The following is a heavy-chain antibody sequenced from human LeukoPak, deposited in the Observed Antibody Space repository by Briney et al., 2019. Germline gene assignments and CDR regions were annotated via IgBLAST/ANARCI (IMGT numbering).Heavy chain of an antibody. Sequence: GGSLRLSCAASGFTVSSNYMSWVRQAPGKGLEWVSVIYSGGSTYYADSVKGRFTISRDNSKNTLYLQMNSLRAEDTAVCYCARCYDYYDSSGAPFDPWGQGTLVTVSS. J-gene: IGHJ5*02. CDR1: GFTVSSNY. D-gene: IGHD3-22*01. V-gene: IGHV3-53*01. CDR3: ARCYDYYDSSGAPFDP. CDR2: IYSGGST.